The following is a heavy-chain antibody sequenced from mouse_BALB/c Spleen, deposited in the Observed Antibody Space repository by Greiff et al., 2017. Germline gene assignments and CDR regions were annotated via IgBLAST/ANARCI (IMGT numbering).Heavy chain of an antibody. CDR2: ISYSGST. CDR1: GYSITSDYA. J-gene: IGHJ3*01. V-gene: IGHV3-2*02. D-gene: IGHD2-4*01. Sequence: EVQRVESGPGLVKPSQSLSLTCTVTGYSITSDYAWNWIRQFPGNKLEWMGYISYSGSTSYNPSLKSRISITRDTSKNQFFLQLNSVTTEDTATYYCARGENYDYDAWFAYWGQGTLVTVSA. CDR3: ARGENYDYDAWFAY.